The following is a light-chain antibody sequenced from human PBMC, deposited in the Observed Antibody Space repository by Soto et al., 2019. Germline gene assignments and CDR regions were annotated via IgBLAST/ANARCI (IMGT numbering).Light chain of an antibody. CDR3: CSYAGSSTFV. CDR1: SSDVGSYNL. Sequence: QPALTRPASVSGSPGQSITISCTGTSSDVGSYNLVSWYQQHPGKAPKLMIYEVSKRPSGVSNRFSGSKSGNTASLTISGLQAEDEADYYCCSYAGSSTFVFGTGTKVTVL. V-gene: IGLV2-23*02. J-gene: IGLJ1*01. CDR2: EVS.